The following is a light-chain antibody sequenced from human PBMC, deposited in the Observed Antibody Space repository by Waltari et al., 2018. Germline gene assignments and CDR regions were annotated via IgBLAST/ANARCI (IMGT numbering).Light chain of an antibody. CDR1: TSNIGNNY. CDR3: GTWDNTLSAV. J-gene: IGLJ2*01. Sequence: QSVLTQPPSVSAAPGQKVSISCSGSTSNIGNNYVSWYQQFPGEAPKVLIYGNDKRTTGIPDRFSGSKSGTSATLDITGLQTGDEAVYYCGTWDNTLSAVFGGGTMVTVL. CDR2: GND. V-gene: IGLV1-51*02.